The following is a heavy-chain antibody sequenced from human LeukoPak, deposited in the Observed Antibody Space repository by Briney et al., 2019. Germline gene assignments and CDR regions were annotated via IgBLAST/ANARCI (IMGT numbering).Heavy chain of an antibody. CDR2: ISSSSSTI. CDR1: GFTFSSYS. V-gene: IGHV3-48*04. J-gene: IGHJ4*02. D-gene: IGHD5-18*01. Sequence: PGGSLRLSCAASGFTFSSYSMNWVRQAPGKGLEWVSYISSSSSTIYYADSVKGRFTFSRDNAKNSLYLQMNSLRAEDTAVYYCARGPPGYSYGTYYFDYWGQGTLVTVSS. CDR3: ARGPPGYSYGTYYFDY.